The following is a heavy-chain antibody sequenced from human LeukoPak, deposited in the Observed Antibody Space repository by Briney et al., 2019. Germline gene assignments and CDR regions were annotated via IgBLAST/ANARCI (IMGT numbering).Heavy chain of an antibody. CDR3: AKGTYYYGSASYCMDV. J-gene: IGHJ6*04. D-gene: IGHD3-10*01. CDR2: ITGSGGST. V-gene: IGHV3-23*01. Sequence: GGSLRLSCTASGFTFNLYAMTWVRQAPGKGLKWVSAITGSGGSTYYADSVKGRFTISRDNSKNTLYMQVNSLRAEDTAVYYCAKGTYYYGSASYCMDVWGKGTTVTVSS. CDR1: GFTFNLYA.